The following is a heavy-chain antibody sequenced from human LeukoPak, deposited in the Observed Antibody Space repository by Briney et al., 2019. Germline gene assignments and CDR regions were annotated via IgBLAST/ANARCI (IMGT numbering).Heavy chain of an antibody. CDR1: GGSISCGSYY. V-gene: IGHV4-61*02. Sequence: SETLSLTCTVSGGSISCGSYYWSWIRQPAGKGLEWIGRIYTSGSTNYNPSLKSRVTISVDASKNQFSLKLSSVTAADTAVYYCARLPRFGYHGSGTLFDYWGQGTLVTVSS. J-gene: IGHJ4*02. CDR3: ARLPRFGYHGSGTLFDY. D-gene: IGHD3-10*01. CDR2: IYTSGST.